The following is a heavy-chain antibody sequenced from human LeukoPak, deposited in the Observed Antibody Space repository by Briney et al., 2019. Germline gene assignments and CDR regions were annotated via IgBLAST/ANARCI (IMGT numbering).Heavy chain of an antibody. Sequence: SETLSLTCTVSGGSIFSYYWSWIRQPAGKGLEWIGRMYFSGETNYNPSLKSRVTMSLDTSKNHFSLNLNSVTAADTAVYYCASGIQGAGNNYWGQGTLVTVSS. J-gene: IGHJ4*02. CDR1: GGSIFSYY. CDR3: ASGIQGAGNNY. V-gene: IGHV4-4*07. D-gene: IGHD6-19*01. CDR2: MYFSGET.